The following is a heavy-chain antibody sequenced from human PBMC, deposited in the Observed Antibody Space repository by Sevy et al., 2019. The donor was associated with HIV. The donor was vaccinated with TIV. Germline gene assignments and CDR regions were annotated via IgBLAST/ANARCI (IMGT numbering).Heavy chain of an antibody. J-gene: IGHJ4*02. CDR1: GYTFTGHH. CDR2: INPKSGGT. CDR3: ARHTGFMIDS. Sequence: ASVKVSCKASGYTFTGHHIHWVRQAPGHGLEWMGWINPKSGGTNYAQNFQARVIMTRDTSIRTAYMELTSLRSDDTAIYYCARHTGFMIDSWGQGTLVTVSS. D-gene: IGHD3-9*01. V-gene: IGHV1-2*02.